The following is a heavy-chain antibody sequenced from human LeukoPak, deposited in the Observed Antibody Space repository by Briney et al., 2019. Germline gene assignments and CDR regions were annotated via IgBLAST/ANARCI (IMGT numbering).Heavy chain of an antibody. CDR2: INPDGRDT. V-gene: IGHV3-7*01. Sequence: GGSLRLSCVVSGFTFNRCWMDWVRQAPGKGLEWVAHINPDGRDTYYVDSVKGRFTISRDNAQNSMCLQMNSLRVEDTAVYYCTSWGDTTAEYFQRWGQGTLVTVSS. CDR1: GFTFNRCW. D-gene: IGHD2-21*02. CDR3: TSWGDTTAEYFQR. J-gene: IGHJ1*01.